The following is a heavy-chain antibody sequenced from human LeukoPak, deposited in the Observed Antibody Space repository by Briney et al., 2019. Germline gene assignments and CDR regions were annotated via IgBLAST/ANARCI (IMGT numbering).Heavy chain of an antibody. CDR3: ARASVTRNSESAFDY. V-gene: IGHV3-7*01. Sequence: GGSLRLSCAASGFTFSSYWMSWVRQAPGKGLEWVANIKQDGSEKYYVDSVKGRFTISRDNAKNSLYLQMNSLRAEDTAVYYCARASVTRNSESAFDYWGQGTLVTVSS. J-gene: IGHJ4*02. CDR1: GFTFSSYW. D-gene: IGHD1-1*01. CDR2: IKQDGSEK.